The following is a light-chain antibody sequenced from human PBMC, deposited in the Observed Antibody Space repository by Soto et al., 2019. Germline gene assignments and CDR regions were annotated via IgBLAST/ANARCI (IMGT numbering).Light chain of an antibody. CDR3: QQYNNWPRT. V-gene: IGKV3-15*01. J-gene: IGKJ1*01. Sequence: EIVMTQSPATLSLSPGVRATLSCRASQSVNSNLAWYQQKGGQAPRLLIYGTSTRATGIPARFSGSGSGTDFTLTISSLQFEDFAVYYCQQYNNWPRTFGQGTKVDIK. CDR2: GTS. CDR1: QSVNSN.